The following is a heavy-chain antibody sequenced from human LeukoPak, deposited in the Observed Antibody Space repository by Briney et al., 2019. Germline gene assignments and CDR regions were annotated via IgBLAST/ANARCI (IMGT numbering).Heavy chain of an antibody. CDR2: IYDRGST. J-gene: IGHJ4*02. CDR3: ARGRTFDN. Sequence: SETLSLACTVSGGSISSYYWSWIRQPPGKGLEWIGNIYDRGSTKYNPSLKSRVTISVDTSKNQFSLRLSSVTAADTAVYYCARGRTFDNWGQGTLVTVSS. CDR1: GGSISSYY. V-gene: IGHV4-59*01.